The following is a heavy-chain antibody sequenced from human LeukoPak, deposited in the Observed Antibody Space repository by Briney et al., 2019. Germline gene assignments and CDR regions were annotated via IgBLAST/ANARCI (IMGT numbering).Heavy chain of an antibody. J-gene: IGHJ4*01. CDR1: GFTFSSYA. CDR3: ARDSFSSGWFIFDY. CDR2: ISGSGGST. D-gene: IGHD6-19*01. V-gene: IGHV3-23*01. Sequence: GGSLRLSCAASGFTFSSYAMSWVRQAPGKGLEWVSAISGSGGSTYYADSVKGRFTVSRDNARDSLYLHLNSLRAEDTGVYYCARDSFSSGWFIFDYWGHGTSVIVSS.